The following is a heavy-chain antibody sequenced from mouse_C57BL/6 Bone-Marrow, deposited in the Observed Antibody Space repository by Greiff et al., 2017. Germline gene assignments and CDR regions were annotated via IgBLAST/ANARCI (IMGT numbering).Heavy chain of an antibody. V-gene: IGHV1-4*01. D-gene: IGHD3-3*01. CDR3: ARWGLAWFAY. Sequence: VQLQQSGAELARPGASVKMSCKASGYTFTSYSMHWVKQRPGQGLEWIGYINPSRGYTKYNQKFKDKATLAADKSSSTAYMPLSSLTSEDSAVYYCARWGLAWFAYWGQGTLVTVSA. CDR2: INPSRGYT. J-gene: IGHJ3*01. CDR1: GYTFTSYS.